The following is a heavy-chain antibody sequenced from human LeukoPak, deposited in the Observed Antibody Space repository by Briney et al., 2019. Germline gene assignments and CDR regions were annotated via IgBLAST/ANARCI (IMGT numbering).Heavy chain of an antibody. CDR3: ARGREGWLRNYYYYGMDV. V-gene: IGHV3-7*03. Sequence: PGGSLRLSCAASGFTFSRHWMYWVRQAPGKGLEWVANIKQDGSAKPYVDSVKGRFTISRDNAKNSLFLQMNSLRAEDTAVYYCARGREGWLRNYYYYGMDVWGQGTTVAVSS. CDR1: GFTFSRHW. CDR2: IKQDGSAK. D-gene: IGHD5-12*01. J-gene: IGHJ6*02.